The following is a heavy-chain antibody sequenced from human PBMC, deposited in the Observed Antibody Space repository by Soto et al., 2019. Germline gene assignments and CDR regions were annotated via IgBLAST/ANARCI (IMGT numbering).Heavy chain of an antibody. V-gene: IGHV3-66*01. CDR2: ISNRGDT. Sequence: TGGALRLSCTASGFIVSDTYVNWVRPAPGEGLEWVSVISNRGDTHYADSMRGRFSLSRDISDNTLHLQMNKLRVEDTAVYYCAREPRYCRGGSCSITGDAYDIWGQGTMVTVSS. CDR3: AREPRYCRGGSCSITGDAYDI. J-gene: IGHJ3*02. CDR1: GFIVSDTY. D-gene: IGHD2-15*01.